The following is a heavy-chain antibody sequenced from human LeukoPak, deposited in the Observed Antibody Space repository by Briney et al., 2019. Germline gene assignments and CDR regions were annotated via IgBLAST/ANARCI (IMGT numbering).Heavy chain of an antibody. CDR1: GYTFTAYY. CDR2: INSNSGGT. Sequence: ASVKVSCKASGYTFTAYYMYWVRQAPGQGLECMGRINSNSGGTNYAQKFQGRVTMTRDTSISTAYMELSRLTSDDTAVYYCATSSEGGYSYGSDIDYWGQGTLVTVSS. D-gene: IGHD5-18*01. V-gene: IGHV1-2*06. J-gene: IGHJ4*02. CDR3: ATSSEGGYSYGSDIDY.